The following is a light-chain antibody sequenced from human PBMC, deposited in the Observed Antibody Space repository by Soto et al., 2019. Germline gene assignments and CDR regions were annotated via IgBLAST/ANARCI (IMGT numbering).Light chain of an antibody. CDR3: SSYAGTDTVGV. Sequence: QSALTQPPSASGSPGQSVAISCTGTSSDVGGYNYVSWYQHHPGKAPKLIIYEVSKRPSGVPDRFSGSKSGNTASLTVSGLQAEDEADYFCSSYAGTDTVGVFGGGTKVTVL. CDR2: EVS. V-gene: IGLV2-8*01. CDR1: SSDVGGYNY. J-gene: IGLJ3*02.